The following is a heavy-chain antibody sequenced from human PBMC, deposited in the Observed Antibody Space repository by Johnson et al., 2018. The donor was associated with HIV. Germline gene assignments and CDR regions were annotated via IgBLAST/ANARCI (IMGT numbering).Heavy chain of an antibody. CDR1: GFTVSSNY. D-gene: IGHD5-24*01. CDR2: IYSGGST. CDR3: ARTSLEMATISAFDI. V-gene: IGHV3-66*03. J-gene: IGHJ3*02. Sequence: VQLVESGGGLIQPGGSLRLSCAASGFTVSSNYMSWVRQAPGKGLEWVSVIYSGGSTYYADSVKGRFTISRDNSKNTLYLQMNSLRAEDTAVYYCARTSLEMATISAFDIWGQGTRVTVSS.